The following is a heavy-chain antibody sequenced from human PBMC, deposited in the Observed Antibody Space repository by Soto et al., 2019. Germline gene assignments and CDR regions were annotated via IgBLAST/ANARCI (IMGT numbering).Heavy chain of an antibody. D-gene: IGHD2-8*02. CDR3: ARDLLLVLGYYYYGMDV. V-gene: IGHV3-48*02. Sequence: GGSLRLSCAASGFTFSSYSMNWVRQAPGKGLEWVSYISSSSSTIYYADSVKGRFTISRDNAKNSLYLQMNSLRDEDTAVYYCARDLLLVLGYYYYGMDVWGQGTTVTVSS. J-gene: IGHJ6*02. CDR2: ISSSSSTI. CDR1: GFTFSSYS.